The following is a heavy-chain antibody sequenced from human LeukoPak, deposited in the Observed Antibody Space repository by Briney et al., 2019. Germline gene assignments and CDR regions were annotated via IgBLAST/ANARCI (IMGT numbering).Heavy chain of an antibody. CDR1: GGTFSSYA. J-gene: IGHJ5*02. D-gene: IGHD6-13*01. V-gene: IGHV1-18*01. CDR2: ISAYNGNT. Sequence: ASVKVSCKASGGTFSSYAISWVRQAPGQGLEWMGWISAYNGNTNYAQKLQGRVTMTTDTSTSTAYMELRSLRSDDTAVYYCARLHSSSYGLGWFDPWGQGTLVTVSS. CDR3: ARLHSSSYGLGWFDP.